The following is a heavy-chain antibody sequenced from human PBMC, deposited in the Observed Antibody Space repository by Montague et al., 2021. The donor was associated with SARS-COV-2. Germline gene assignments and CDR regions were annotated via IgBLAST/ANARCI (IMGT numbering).Heavy chain of an antibody. Sequence: ETLSLTCAVYRGSFHIFSWGWIRQAPGKGLEWVSSISSSSSYIYYADSVKGRFTISRDNAKNSLYLQMNSLRAEDTAVYYCARDRGINDFWSGPYFDYWGQGTLVTVSS. D-gene: IGHD3-3*01. CDR3: ARDRGINDFWSGPYFDY. V-gene: IGHV3-21*01. J-gene: IGHJ4*02. CDR2: ISSSSSYI. CDR1: RGSFHIFS.